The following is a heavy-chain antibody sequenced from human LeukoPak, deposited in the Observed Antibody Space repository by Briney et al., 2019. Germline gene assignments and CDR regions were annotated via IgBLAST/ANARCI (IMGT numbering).Heavy chain of an antibody. CDR3: AKDFLRNMVLGFDY. Sequence: PGGSLRLSCAASGFTFSSYAMSWVRQAPGKGLEWVAVISNDGGTIYYADSVKGRFTISRDSSKDTSYLQMNSLRAEDTAVFYCAKDFLRNMVLGFDYWGQGTLVTVSS. J-gene: IGHJ4*02. CDR1: GFTFSSYA. V-gene: IGHV3-23*01. D-gene: IGHD3-10*01. CDR2: ISNDGGTI.